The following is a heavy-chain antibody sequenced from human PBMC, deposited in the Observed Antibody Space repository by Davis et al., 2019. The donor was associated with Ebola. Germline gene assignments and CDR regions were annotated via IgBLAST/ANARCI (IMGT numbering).Heavy chain of an antibody. CDR1: GFTFSSYW. J-gene: IGHJ4*02. CDR3: ARARSSGPDY. Sequence: GESLKISCAASGFTFSSYWMSWVRQAPGKGLEWVANIKQDGSEKYYADSVKGRFTISRDNAKNSLYLQMHSLRDEDTAVYYCARARSSGPDYWGQGTLVTVSS. CDR2: IKQDGSEK. V-gene: IGHV3-7*01. D-gene: IGHD3-22*01.